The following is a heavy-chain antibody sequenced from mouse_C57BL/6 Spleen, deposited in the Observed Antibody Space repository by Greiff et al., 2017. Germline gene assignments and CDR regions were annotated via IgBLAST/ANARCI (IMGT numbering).Heavy chain of an antibody. CDR2: INPNNGGT. D-gene: IGHD3-2*01. Sequence: EVQVVESGPELVKPGASVKIPCKASGYTFTDYNMDWVKQSHGKSLEWIGDINPNNGGTIYNQKFKGKATLTVDKSSSTAYMELRSLTSEDTAVYYCARRQREYFDVWGTGTTVTVSS. J-gene: IGHJ1*03. V-gene: IGHV1-18*01. CDR3: ARRQREYFDV. CDR1: GYTFTDYN.